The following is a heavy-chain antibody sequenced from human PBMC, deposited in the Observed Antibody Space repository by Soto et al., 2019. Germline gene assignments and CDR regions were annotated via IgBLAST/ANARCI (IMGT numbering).Heavy chain of an antibody. V-gene: IGHV1-58*01. D-gene: IGHD3-22*01. CDR3: AAEKHYYDSSDPRGMDV. CDR1: GFTFTSSA. Sequence: SVKVSCKASGFTFTSSAVQWVRQARGQRLEWIGWIVVGSGNTNYAQKFQERVTITRDMSTSTAYMELSSLRSEDTAVYYCAAEKHYYDSSDPRGMDVWGQGTTVTASS. CDR2: IVVGSGNT. J-gene: IGHJ6*02.